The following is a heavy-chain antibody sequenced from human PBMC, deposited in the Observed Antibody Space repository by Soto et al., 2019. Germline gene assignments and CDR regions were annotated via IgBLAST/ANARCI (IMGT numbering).Heavy chain of an antibody. D-gene: IGHD6-6*01. J-gene: IGHJ6*02. Sequence: GGSLRLSCAASGFTFSSYAMSWVRQAPGKGLEWVSAISGSGGSTYYADSVKGRFTISRDNSKNTLYLQMNSLRAEDTAVYYCAKAYSSSWEYYYYGMDVWGQGTTVTVS. CDR2: ISGSGGST. V-gene: IGHV3-23*01. CDR1: GFTFSSYA. CDR3: AKAYSSSWEYYYYGMDV.